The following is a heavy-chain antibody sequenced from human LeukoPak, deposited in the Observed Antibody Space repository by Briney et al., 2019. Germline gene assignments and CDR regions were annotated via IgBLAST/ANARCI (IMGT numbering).Heavy chain of an antibody. CDR3: ARDLGGSYFNWFDP. Sequence: SETLSLTCTVSGGSISSYYWSWIRPPPGEGLEWIGYIYYSGSTNYNPSLQSPVTISLDPSKNQFSLKLDLVTAADTAVYYCARDLGGSYFNWFDPWGQGTLVTVSS. CDR2: IYYSGST. D-gene: IGHD1-26*01. J-gene: IGHJ5*02. CDR1: GGSISSYY. V-gene: IGHV4-59*01.